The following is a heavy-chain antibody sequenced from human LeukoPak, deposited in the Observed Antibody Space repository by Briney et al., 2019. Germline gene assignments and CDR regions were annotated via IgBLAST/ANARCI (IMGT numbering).Heavy chain of an antibody. CDR1: GFSFDDYG. D-gene: IGHD6-13*01. CDR3: ARDAVLRNIAAAGYFDY. V-gene: IGHV3-20*04. J-gene: IGHJ4*02. CDR2: INWNGGST. Sequence: GALRLSCAASGFSFDDYGMSWVRQAPGKGLEWVSGINWNGGSTGYADSVKGRFTISRDNAKNSLYLQMNSLRAEDTALYYCARDAVLRNIAAAGYFDYWGQGTLVTVSS.